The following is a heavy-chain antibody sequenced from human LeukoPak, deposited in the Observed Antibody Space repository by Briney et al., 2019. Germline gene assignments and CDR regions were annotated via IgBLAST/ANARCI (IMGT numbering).Heavy chain of an antibody. Sequence: TASETLSLTCTVSGGSISSYYWSWIRQPAGKGLEWIGRIYTSGSTNYNPSLKSRVTMSVDTSKNQFSLKLSSVTAADTAVYYCARVPYDSSGYYFDYWGQGTLVTVSS. J-gene: IGHJ4*02. CDR3: ARVPYDSSGYYFDY. CDR1: GGSISSYY. CDR2: IYTSGST. V-gene: IGHV4-4*07. D-gene: IGHD3-22*01.